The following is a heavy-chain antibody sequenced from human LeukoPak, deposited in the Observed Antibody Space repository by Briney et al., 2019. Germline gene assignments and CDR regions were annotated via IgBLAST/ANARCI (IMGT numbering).Heavy chain of an antibody. J-gene: IGHJ6*02. Sequence: GGSLRLSCAASGFTFSSYAMSWVRQAPGKGLEWVSAISGSGGSTYYADSVKGRFTISRDNSKNTLYLQMNSLRAEDTAVHYCARSYYYGSGSYSAYYYYGMDVWGQGTTVTVSS. CDR3: ARSYYYGSGSYSAYYYYGMDV. V-gene: IGHV3-23*01. CDR1: GFTFSSYA. D-gene: IGHD3-10*01. CDR2: ISGSGGST.